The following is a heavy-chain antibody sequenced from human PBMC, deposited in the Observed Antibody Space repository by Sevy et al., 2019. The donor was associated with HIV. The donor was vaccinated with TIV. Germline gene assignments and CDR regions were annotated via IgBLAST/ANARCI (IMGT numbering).Heavy chain of an antibody. D-gene: IGHD6-13*01. Sequence: SETLSLTCTVSGGSVGNDDYYWSWIRQPPGKGLEWIGYIFYSGSTYYNPSLKSRGSISVDTSKNHFSLRLRSVTAADTAVYYCARGVASSGAYKFHYWGPGTLVTVSS. V-gene: IGHV4-30-4*01. CDR1: GGSVGNDDYY. J-gene: IGHJ4*02. CDR2: IFYSGST. CDR3: ARGVASSGAYKFHY.